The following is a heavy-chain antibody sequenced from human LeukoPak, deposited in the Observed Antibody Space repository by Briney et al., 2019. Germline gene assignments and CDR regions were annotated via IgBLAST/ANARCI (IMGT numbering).Heavy chain of an antibody. V-gene: IGHV4-30-4*08. J-gene: IGHJ5*02. CDR2: IYYSGST. CDR3: ARGPPATVTRPNRGYNWFDP. Sequence: SQTLSLTCTVSGGSISSGDYYWSWIRQPPGKGLEWIGYIYYSGSTYYNPSLRSRVTISVDTSKNQFSLKLSSVTAADTAVYYCARGPPATVTRPNRGYNWFDPWGQGTLVTVSS. CDR1: GGSISSGDYY. D-gene: IGHD4-11*01.